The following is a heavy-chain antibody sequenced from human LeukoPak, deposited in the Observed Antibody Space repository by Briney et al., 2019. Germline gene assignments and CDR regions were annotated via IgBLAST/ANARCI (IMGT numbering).Heavy chain of an antibody. J-gene: IGHJ5*02. CDR2: IYTSGST. V-gene: IGHV4-4*07. Sequence: SETLSLTCTVSGGSISSYYWSWIRQPAGKGLEWIGRIYTSGSTNYNPSLKSRVTMSVDTSKNQFSLKLSSVTAADTAVYYCARDSYGYSSSWRNWFDPWGQGTLVTVSS. D-gene: IGHD6-13*01. CDR3: ARDSYGYSSSWRNWFDP. CDR1: GGSISSYY.